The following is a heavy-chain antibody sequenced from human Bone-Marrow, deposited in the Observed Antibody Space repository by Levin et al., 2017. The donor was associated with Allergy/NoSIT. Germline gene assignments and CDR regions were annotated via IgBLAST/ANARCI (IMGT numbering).Heavy chain of an antibody. CDR2: IYTTGST. V-gene: IGHV4-61*02. CDR3: ARDRLASLYYYSMDV. CDR1: GGSISSGRYY. J-gene: IGHJ6*03. Sequence: ASETLSLTCSVSGGSISSGRYYFTWVRQSAGTGLEWIGRIYTTGSTNYNPSLESRVTISRDTFKKEVYLTLSSVTAADTAVYYCARDRLASLYYYSMDVWGRGTTVIVSS.